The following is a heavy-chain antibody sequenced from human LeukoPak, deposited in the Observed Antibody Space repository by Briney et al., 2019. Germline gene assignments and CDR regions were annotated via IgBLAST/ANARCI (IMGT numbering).Heavy chain of an antibody. CDR2: ISGSGGST. J-gene: IGHJ5*02. CDR1: GFTFSSYA. CDR3: AKDDEYYDFWSGYSPVNWFDP. Sequence: GGSLRLSCAASGFTFSSYAMSWVRQAPGKGLEWASAISGSGGSTYYADSVKGRFTISRDNSKNTLYLQMNSLRAEDAAVYYCAKDDEYYDFWSGYSPVNWFDPWGQGTLVTVSS. V-gene: IGHV3-23*01. D-gene: IGHD3-3*01.